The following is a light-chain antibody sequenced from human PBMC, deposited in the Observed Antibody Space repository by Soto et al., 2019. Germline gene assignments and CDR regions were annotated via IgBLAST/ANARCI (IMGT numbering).Light chain of an antibody. CDR3: FSFTTTXTXX. V-gene: IGLV2-14*01. CDR1: SSDIGAYDY. CDR2: EVN. Sequence: QSALTQPASLSGSPGQSITISCTGTSSDIGAYDYVSWFQQHXXXAPKLMISEVNNRPSGVSNRFSGSKSGNTAYLTISGXQVEDEAEYFCFSFTTTXTXXFGTGTKLTVL. J-gene: IGLJ1*01.